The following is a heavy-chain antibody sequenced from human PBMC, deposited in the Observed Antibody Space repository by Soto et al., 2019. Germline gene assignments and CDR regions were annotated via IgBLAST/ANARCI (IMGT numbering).Heavy chain of an antibody. D-gene: IGHD3-3*01. V-gene: IGHV3-23*01. CDR2: ISGSGGST. Sequence: RRLYCAASGFTFSSYAMSWVRQAPGKGLEWVSAISGSGGSTYYADSVKGRFTISRDNSKNTLYLQMNSLRAEDTAVYYCAKDHRILRFLEWLFPMDVWGQGTTVTVSS. CDR3: AKDHRILRFLEWLFPMDV. CDR1: GFTFSSYA. J-gene: IGHJ6*02.